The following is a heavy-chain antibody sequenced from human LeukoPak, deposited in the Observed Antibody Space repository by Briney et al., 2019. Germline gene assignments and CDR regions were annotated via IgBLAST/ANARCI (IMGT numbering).Heavy chain of an antibody. CDR1: GFTFSSYS. V-gene: IGHV3-21*01. CDR2: ISSSSSYI. J-gene: IGHJ4*02. D-gene: IGHD6-13*01. Sequence: GGSLRLSCAASGFTFSSYSMNWVRQAPGKGLEWVSSISSSSSYIYYADSVKGRFTISRDNAKNSLYLQMNSLRAEDTAVYYCARDMAGSIAAAGTNYWGQGTLVTVSS. CDR3: ARDMAGSIAAAGTNY.